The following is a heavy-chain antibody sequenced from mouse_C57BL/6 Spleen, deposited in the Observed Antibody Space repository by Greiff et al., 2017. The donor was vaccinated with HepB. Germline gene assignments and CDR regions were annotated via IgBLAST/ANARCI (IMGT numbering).Heavy chain of an antibody. Sequence: VKLMESGPELVKPGASVKISCKASGYAFSSSWMNWVKQRPGKGLEWIGRIYPGDGDTNYNGKFKGKATLTADKSSSTAYMQLSSLTSEDSAVYFCASELLRYLAYWGQGTLVTVSA. CDR3: ASELLRYLAY. J-gene: IGHJ3*01. CDR1: GYAFSSSW. D-gene: IGHD1-1*01. CDR2: IYPGDGDT. V-gene: IGHV1-82*01.